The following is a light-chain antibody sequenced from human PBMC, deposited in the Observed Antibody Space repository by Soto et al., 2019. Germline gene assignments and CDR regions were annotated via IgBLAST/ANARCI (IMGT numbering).Light chain of an antibody. CDR1: QSVSSY. CDR2: DAS. J-gene: IGKJ1*01. Sequence: EIVLTQSPATLSLSPGERATLSCRASQSVSSYFAWYQQKPGQAPRLLIYDASNRATGIPARFSGTGSGTDFTLTISSLEPEDFAVYYCQQRSNWPVTFGQGTKVDI. V-gene: IGKV3-11*01. CDR3: QQRSNWPVT.